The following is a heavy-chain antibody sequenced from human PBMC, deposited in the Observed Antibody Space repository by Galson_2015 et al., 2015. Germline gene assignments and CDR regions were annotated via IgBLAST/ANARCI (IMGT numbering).Heavy chain of an antibody. CDR1: GFTFRDSS. CDR2: IRRKAETYAT. D-gene: IGHD5-12*01. CDR3: TRKRARVATFEDFDY. V-gene: IGHV3-73*01. J-gene: IGHJ4*02. Sequence: SLRLSCAASGFTFRDSSMHWVRQASGKGLERVGRIRRKAETYATSYAASVIGRFTISRDDSKNTAYLQMNSLKTEDTAVYCCTRKRARVATFEDFDYWGQGTLVTVSS.